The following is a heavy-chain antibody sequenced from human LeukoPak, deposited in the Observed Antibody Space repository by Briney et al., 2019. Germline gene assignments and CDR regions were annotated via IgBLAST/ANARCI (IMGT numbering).Heavy chain of an antibody. CDR2: IKSDGST. V-gene: IGHV3-74*01. J-gene: IGHJ1*01. CDR1: GFTFSSYW. Sequence: GGSLRLSCAASGFTFSSYWMHWVRQAPGKGLVWVSRIKSDGSTNYADSVKGRFTIPRDNAKNTVSLQMNSLRAEDTGVYYCARAPSEIGGYYPEYFRHWGQGTLVTVSS. D-gene: IGHD3-22*01. CDR3: ARAPSEIGGYYPEYFRH.